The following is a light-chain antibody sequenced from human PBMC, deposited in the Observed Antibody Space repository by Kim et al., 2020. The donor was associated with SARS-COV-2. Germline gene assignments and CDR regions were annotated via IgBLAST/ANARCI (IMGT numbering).Light chain of an antibody. CDR2: NDN. CDR3: AAWDDSLDGLWV. CDR1: RSNIGTNS. J-gene: IGLJ3*02. V-gene: IGLV1-44*01. Sequence: QSVLTQPPSASKTPGQTVTISCSGSRSNIGTNSVTWYQQLPGTAPKLLIYNDNQRPSGVPDRFSGSKSGTSASLAISGLQSDDEAGYHCAAWDDSLDGLWVFGGGTQLTVL.